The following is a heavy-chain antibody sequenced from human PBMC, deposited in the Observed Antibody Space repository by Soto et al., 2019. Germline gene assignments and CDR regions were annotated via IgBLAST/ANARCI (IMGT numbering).Heavy chain of an antibody. CDR1: GGSISSSNW. V-gene: IGHV4-4*02. Sequence: SETLSLTCAVSGGSISSSNWWSWVRQPPGNGLEWIGEIYHSGSTNYNPSLKSRVTISVDKSKNQFSLKLSSVTAADTAVYYCARDKGQYYYGSGSYGMDVWGQGTTVTVSS. J-gene: IGHJ6*02. D-gene: IGHD3-10*01. CDR2: IYHSGST. CDR3: ARDKGQYYYGSGSYGMDV.